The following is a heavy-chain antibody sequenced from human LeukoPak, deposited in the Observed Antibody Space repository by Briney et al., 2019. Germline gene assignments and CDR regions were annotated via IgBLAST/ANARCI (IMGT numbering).Heavy chain of an antibody. Sequence: ASVKVSCKASGYTFTSYGISWVRQAPGQGLEWMGWISAYNGSTNYAQKLQGRVTMTTDTSTNTAYMELRSLRSDDTAVYYCARDPRIVHRSIVGPRGNWFDPWGQGTLVTVSS. CDR1: GYTFTSYG. J-gene: IGHJ5*02. V-gene: IGHV1-18*01. D-gene: IGHD1-26*01. CDR2: ISAYNGST. CDR3: ARDPRIVHRSIVGPRGNWFDP.